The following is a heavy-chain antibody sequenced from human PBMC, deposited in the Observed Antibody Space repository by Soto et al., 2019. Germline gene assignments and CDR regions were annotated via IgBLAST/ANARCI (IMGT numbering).Heavy chain of an antibody. J-gene: IGHJ6*02. Sequence: GESLKISCKGSGYSFTSYWLSCVRQMPGKGLEWMVRIDPSESYTNYSPSFQGHVTISADKSISTAYLQWSSLKASDTAMYYCARLGSSRSDYYGMDVWGQGTTVTVSS. CDR3: ARLGSSRSDYYGMDV. CDR1: GYSFTSYW. D-gene: IGHD6-6*01. CDR2: IDPSESYT. V-gene: IGHV5-10-1*01.